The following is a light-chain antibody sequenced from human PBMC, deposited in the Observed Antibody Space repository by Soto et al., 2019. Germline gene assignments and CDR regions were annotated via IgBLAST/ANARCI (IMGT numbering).Light chain of an antibody. J-gene: IGKJ2*01. Sequence: EIVLTQSPGTLSLSPGERATLSCRASQSVSSSYLAWYQQTPGQAPRLLIYGASSRATGIPDRFSGSGSGTDFPLTISRLEPEDFAVYYCQQYGSSPPYTFVQGTKLEIK. CDR1: QSVSSSY. CDR2: GAS. V-gene: IGKV3-20*01. CDR3: QQYGSSPPYT.